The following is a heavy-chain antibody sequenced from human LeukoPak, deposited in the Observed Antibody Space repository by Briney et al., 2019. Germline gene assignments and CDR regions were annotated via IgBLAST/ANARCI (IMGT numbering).Heavy chain of an antibody. CDR3: ARHEIAAAGTFDY. D-gene: IGHD6-13*01. V-gene: IGHV4-59*08. Sequence: PSETLSLTCTVSGGSISSYYWSWIRQPPGKGLEWIGYIYYSGSTNYNPSLKSQVTISVDTSKNQFSLKLSSVTAADTAVYYCARHEIAAAGTFDYWGQGTLVTVSS. J-gene: IGHJ4*02. CDR1: GGSISSYY. CDR2: IYYSGST.